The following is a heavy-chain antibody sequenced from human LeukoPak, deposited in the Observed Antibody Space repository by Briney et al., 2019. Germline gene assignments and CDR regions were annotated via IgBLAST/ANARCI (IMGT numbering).Heavy chain of an antibody. CDR2: ISGSGGST. Sequence: GGSLRLSCAASGFTFTSYAMTWVRQAPGKGLEWVSSISGSGGSTYYADSVKGRFTISRDNSKSTLYLQMSRLRVEDTAVYYCAKDRPNYHESNGHYYRLNGDSWGQGTLVTVSS. D-gene: IGHD3-22*01. J-gene: IGHJ5*01. CDR1: GFTFTSYA. V-gene: IGHV3-23*01. CDR3: AKDRPNYHESNGHYYRLNGDS.